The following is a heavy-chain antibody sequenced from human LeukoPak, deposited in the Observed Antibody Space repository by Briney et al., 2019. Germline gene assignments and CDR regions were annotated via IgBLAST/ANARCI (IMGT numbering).Heavy chain of an antibody. J-gene: IGHJ3*02. D-gene: IGHD6-25*01. CDR1: GFTFSSYW. CDR3: ATLADVNHDAFDI. CDR2: IKQDGSEK. Sequence: GGSLKLSCAASGFTFSSYWMNWVRQAPGKGLEWVANIKQDGSEKYYVDSVKGRFTISRDNAKNSLYLQMNSLRAEDSAVYYCATLADVNHDAFDIWGQGTMVTVSS. V-gene: IGHV3-7*01.